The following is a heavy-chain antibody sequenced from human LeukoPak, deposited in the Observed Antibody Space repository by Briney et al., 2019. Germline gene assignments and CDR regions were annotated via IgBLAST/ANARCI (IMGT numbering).Heavy chain of an antibody. D-gene: IGHD4-23*01. CDR3: ARARYGGNYYFDY. J-gene: IGHJ4*02. CDR1: GFTFSSYV. CDR2: ISSSSSTI. Sequence: GGSLRLSCAASGFTFSSYVMNWVRQAPGKGLEWVSYISSSSSTIYYADSVKGRFTISRDNAKNTLYLQMNSLRAEDTAVYYCARARYGGNYYFDYWGQGTLVTVSS. V-gene: IGHV3-48*04.